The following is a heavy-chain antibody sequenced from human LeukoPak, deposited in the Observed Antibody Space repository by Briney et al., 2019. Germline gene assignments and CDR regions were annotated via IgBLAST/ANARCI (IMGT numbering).Heavy chain of an antibody. CDR2: IYQSGIT. Sequence: SQTLSLTCAVSGGSISSGGYSWSWIRQPPGKGLEWIGYIYQSGITYYNPSLKSRLTISVDESKNQFSLNLSSVTAADTAVYYCARGYSSGWFDPWGQGTLVTVSS. J-gene: IGHJ5*02. V-gene: IGHV4-30-2*01. D-gene: IGHD5-18*01. CDR1: GGSISSGGYS. CDR3: ARGYSSGWFDP.